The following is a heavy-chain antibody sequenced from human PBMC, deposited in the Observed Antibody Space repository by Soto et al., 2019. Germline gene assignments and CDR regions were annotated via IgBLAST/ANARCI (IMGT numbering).Heavy chain of an antibody. D-gene: IGHD3-16*01. V-gene: IGHV3-21*06. CDR1: GFTFSSYS. CDR3: AGEGGRRGGGYFDL. Sequence: EVQLVESGGGLVKPGGSLRLSCAASGFTFSSYSMNWVRQAPGKGLEGVSSISSSSSNIYYADAVKGRFTMSRDNAKNLGYLQMNGLRAEDTVVYYWAGEGGRRGGGYFDLWGRGTLVTVSS. J-gene: IGHJ2*01. CDR2: ISSSSSNI.